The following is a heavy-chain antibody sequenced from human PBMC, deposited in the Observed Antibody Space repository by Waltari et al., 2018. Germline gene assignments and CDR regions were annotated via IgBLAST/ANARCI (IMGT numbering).Heavy chain of an antibody. Sequence: QVQLVQSGAEVKKPGASVKVSCKASGYTFTSYGISWVRQAPGQGLEWMGWRSAYNGNTNNAQKLQGRVTMTTDTSTSTAYMELRSLRSDDTAVYYCARVAGGDWEYYYYYMDVWGKGTTVTVSS. V-gene: IGHV1-18*01. CDR3: ARVAGGDWEYYYYYMDV. CDR1: GYTFTSYG. J-gene: IGHJ6*03. CDR2: RSAYNGNT. D-gene: IGHD1-26*01.